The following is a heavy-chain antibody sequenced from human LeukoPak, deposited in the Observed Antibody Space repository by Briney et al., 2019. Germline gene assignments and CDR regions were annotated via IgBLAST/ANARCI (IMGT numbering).Heavy chain of an antibody. CDR1: GFTFSSYA. D-gene: IGHD5-18*01. CDR3: VKGGIQLWFGYFDY. J-gene: IGHJ4*02. CDR2: ISSNGGST. Sequence: GGSLRLSCSASGFTFSSYAMHWVRYAPGRGLEYVSAISSNGGSTYYADSVKGRFTISRDNSKNTLYLQKSSLRAEDTAVYYCVKGGIQLWFGYFDYWGQGTLVTVSS. V-gene: IGHV3-64D*06.